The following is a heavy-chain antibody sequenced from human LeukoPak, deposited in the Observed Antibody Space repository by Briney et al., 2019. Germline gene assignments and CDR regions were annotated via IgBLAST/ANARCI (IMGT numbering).Heavy chain of an antibody. J-gene: IGHJ3*02. CDR2: IPNDGSKT. CDR3: ARGLGSSTSRHTFDI. D-gene: IGHD2-2*01. CDR1: GFSFSSYA. V-gene: IGHV3-30-3*01. Sequence: GGSLRLSCAASGFSFSSYAMHWVRQAPGKGLEWVAAIPNDGSKTYYADSVKGRFTISRDNSKNTLYLQMNSLSAEDTAIYYCARGLGSSTSRHTFDIWGQGTMVTVSS.